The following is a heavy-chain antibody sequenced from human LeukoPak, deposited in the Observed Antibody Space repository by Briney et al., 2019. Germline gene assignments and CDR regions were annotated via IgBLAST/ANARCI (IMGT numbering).Heavy chain of an antibody. CDR3: ARDGTYQLLPTNFDY. V-gene: IGHV4-39*02. Sequence: SETLSLTCTVSGVSISSSSYYWGWIRQPPGKGLEWIGSIYYSGSTYYNPSLKSRVTISVDTSKNQFSLKLSSVTAADTAVYYCARDGTYQLLPTNFDYWGQGTLVTVSS. D-gene: IGHD2-2*01. CDR2: IYYSGST. J-gene: IGHJ4*02. CDR1: GVSISSSSYY.